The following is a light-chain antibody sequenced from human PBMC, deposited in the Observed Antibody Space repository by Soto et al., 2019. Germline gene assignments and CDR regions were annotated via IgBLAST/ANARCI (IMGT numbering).Light chain of an antibody. CDR1: SFNIGTIL. CDR3: AAWDGSLNGVL. J-gene: IGLJ2*01. Sequence: QSVLTQPPSTSGTPGQRVTISCSGSSFNIGTILVYWYQLLPGTAPKLLIYGNEERPSGVPGRFSGSKSGTSASLAISWLQSEDEADYYCAAWDGSLNGVLFGGGTKLTVL. V-gene: IGLV1-44*01. CDR2: GNE.